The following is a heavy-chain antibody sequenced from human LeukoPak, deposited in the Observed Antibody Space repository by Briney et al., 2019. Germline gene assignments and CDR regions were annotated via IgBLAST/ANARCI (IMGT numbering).Heavy chain of an antibody. V-gene: IGHV4-34*01. CDR2: INHSGST. CDR1: GGSFSGYY. J-gene: IGHJ6*02. CDR3: ARDGGYDSSGFTRYYYYYYGMDV. Sequence: SEALSLTCAVYGGSFSGYYWSWIRQPPGKGLEWIGEINHSGSTNYNPSLKSRVTISVDTSKNQFSLKLSSVTAADTAVYYCARDGGYDSSGFTRYYYYYYGMDVWGQGTTVTVSS. D-gene: IGHD3-22*01.